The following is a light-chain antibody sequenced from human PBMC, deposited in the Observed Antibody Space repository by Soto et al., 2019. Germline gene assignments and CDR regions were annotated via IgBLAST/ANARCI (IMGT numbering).Light chain of an antibody. Sequence: EIVLTQSPGTLSLSPGERATLSCRASKSVSSSYLAWYQQKPGQAPRVLIYDASSRATGIPDRFSGSGSGTDFTLTISRLEPEDFALYYCQQYGDSPRTFGQGTRVEIK. J-gene: IGKJ1*01. CDR2: DAS. V-gene: IGKV3-20*01. CDR3: QQYGDSPRT. CDR1: KSVSSSY.